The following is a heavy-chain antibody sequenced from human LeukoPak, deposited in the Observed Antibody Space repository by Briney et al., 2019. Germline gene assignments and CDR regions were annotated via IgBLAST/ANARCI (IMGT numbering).Heavy chain of an antibody. J-gene: IGHJ5*02. CDR3: AGGGSSWPGGWFDP. Sequence: ASVKVSCKASGYSFTGYYMHWVRQAPVQGLEWMGWINPDSGGTNYAHKFQGRVTMTRDTSISTAYMGLSSLISDDTAVYHCAGGGSSWPGGWFDPWGQGTLVTVSS. CDR1: GYSFTGYY. CDR2: INPDSGGT. D-gene: IGHD6-13*01. V-gene: IGHV1-2*07.